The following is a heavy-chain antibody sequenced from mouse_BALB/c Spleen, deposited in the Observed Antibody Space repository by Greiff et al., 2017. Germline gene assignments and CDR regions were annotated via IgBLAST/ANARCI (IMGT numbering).Heavy chain of an antibody. CDR1: GFTFSSYG. V-gene: IGHV5-6*01. Sequence: EVQLVESGGDLVKPGGSLKLSCAASGFTFSSYGMSWVRQTPDKRLEWVATISSGGSYTYYPDSVKGRFTISRDNAKNTLYLQMSSLKSEDTAMYYCARRSSGYGAMDYWGQGTSVTVSS. CDR2: ISSGGSYT. J-gene: IGHJ4*01. D-gene: IGHD3-1*01. CDR3: ARRSSGYGAMDY.